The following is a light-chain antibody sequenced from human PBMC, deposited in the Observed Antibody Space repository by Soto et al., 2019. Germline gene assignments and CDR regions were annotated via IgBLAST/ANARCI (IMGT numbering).Light chain of an antibody. CDR3: GSYTSSDTPYV. CDR1: TSDVGGYKY. J-gene: IGLJ1*01. CDR2: VVS. Sequence: QSALTQPASVSGSPGQSITISCTGTTSDVGGYKYVSWYQQHPDKAPKLMIYVVSNRPSGVSNRFSGSKSGNTASLTISGLQAEDAAVYYCGSYTSSDTPYVFGTGTKVTVL. V-gene: IGLV2-14*01.